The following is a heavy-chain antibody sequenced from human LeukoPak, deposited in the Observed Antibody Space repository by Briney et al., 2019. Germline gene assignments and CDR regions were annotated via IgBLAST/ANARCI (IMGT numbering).Heavy chain of an antibody. Sequence: PGGSLRLSCAASGFTFSSYAMSWVRQAPGKGLEWVSAISGSGGSTYYADSVKGRFTISRDNSKNTLYLQMNSLRAEDTALYYCAKVRVGNGWSEFDYWGQGTLVTVSS. CDR1: GFTFSSYA. V-gene: IGHV3-23*01. CDR2: ISGSGGST. CDR3: AKVRVGNGWSEFDY. J-gene: IGHJ4*02. D-gene: IGHD6-19*01.